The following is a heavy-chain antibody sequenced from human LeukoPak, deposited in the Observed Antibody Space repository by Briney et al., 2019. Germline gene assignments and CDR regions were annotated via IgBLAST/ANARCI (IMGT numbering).Heavy chain of an antibody. J-gene: IGHJ3*02. CDR1: GFIFSSYA. CDR2: ISGSGGST. CDR3: ARDLYVTAPALGAFDI. V-gene: IGHV3-23*01. Sequence: GGSLRLSCAASGFIFSSYAMSWVRQAPGKGLEWVSTISGSGGSTYYADSVKGRFTISRDNAKNSLYLQMNSLRAEDTAVYYCARDLYVTAPALGAFDIWGQGTMVTVSS. D-gene: IGHD2-21*02.